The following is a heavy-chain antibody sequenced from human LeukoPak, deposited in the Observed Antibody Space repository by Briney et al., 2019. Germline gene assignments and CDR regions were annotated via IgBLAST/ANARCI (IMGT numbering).Heavy chain of an antibody. Sequence: GGSLRLSCAASGFTFSGYWMTWDRQAPGKGLEWVANIKGDESKKYYVDAVKGRFTISRDNAKNSLYLQMNSLRAEDTAVYYCARDSNPRGGYDAFDFWGQGTLLTVSS. CDR1: GFTFSGYW. CDR2: IKGDESKK. D-gene: IGHD3-10*01. CDR3: ARDSNPRGGYDAFDF. J-gene: IGHJ3*01. V-gene: IGHV3-7*01.